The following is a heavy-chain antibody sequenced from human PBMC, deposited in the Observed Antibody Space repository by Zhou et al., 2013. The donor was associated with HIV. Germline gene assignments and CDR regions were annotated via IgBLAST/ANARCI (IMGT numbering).Heavy chain of an antibody. CDR2: IIPIFGTA. CDR1: GGTFSSYA. J-gene: IGHJ6*03. D-gene: IGHD2-2*01. V-gene: IGHV1-69*05. Sequence: QVQLVQSGAEVKKPGSSVKVSCKASGGTFSSYAISWVRQAPGQGLEWMGGIIPIFGTANYAQKFQGRVTITTDESTSTAYMELSSLRSEDTAVYYCARRGARRMCSSTSCRHYYYYYMDVWGKGTTVTVSS. CDR3: ARRGARRMCSSTSCRHYYYYYMDV.